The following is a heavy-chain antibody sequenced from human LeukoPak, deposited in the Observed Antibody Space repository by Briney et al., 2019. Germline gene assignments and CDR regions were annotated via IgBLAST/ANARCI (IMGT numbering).Heavy chain of an antibody. D-gene: IGHD2-2*01. Sequence: GGSLRLSCAVSGFTVSSNYMNWVRLAPGKGLEWVSVIYAGGTTFYADSVKGRFTIFRDDSKNTLYLQMNSLRADDTAVYYCAKMGTTTTQSTHLDYWGQGTLVTVSS. J-gene: IGHJ4*02. CDR3: AKMGTTTTQSTHLDY. CDR1: GFTVSSNY. V-gene: IGHV3-53*01. CDR2: IYAGGTT.